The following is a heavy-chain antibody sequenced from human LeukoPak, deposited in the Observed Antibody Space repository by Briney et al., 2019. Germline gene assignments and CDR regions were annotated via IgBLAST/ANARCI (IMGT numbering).Heavy chain of an antibody. Sequence: PGGSLRLSCAASAFTFSSYGMHWVRQAPGKGLEWVAVISYDGSNKYYADSVKGRFTISRDNAKNSLYLQMNSLRAEDTAVYYCARVYPFTFGDSNGMDVWGQGTTVTVSS. V-gene: IGHV3-30*03. D-gene: IGHD3-16*01. CDR1: AFTFSSYG. CDR2: ISYDGSNK. J-gene: IGHJ6*02. CDR3: ARVYPFTFGDSNGMDV.